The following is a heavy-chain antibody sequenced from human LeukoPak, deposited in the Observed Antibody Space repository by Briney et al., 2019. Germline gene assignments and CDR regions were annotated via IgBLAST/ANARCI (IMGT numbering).Heavy chain of an antibody. CDR3: AKDYGSGRRAFDI. CDR1: GFTVSSNY. D-gene: IGHD3-10*01. Sequence: PGGSLRLSCAASGFTVSSNYMNWVRQAPGKGLEWVSIIYSGGSTYYADSVKGRFTISRGNSKNTLYLQMDSLRAEDTAVYYCAKDYGSGRRAFDIWGQGTMVTVSS. J-gene: IGHJ3*02. CDR2: IYSGGST. V-gene: IGHV3-53*01.